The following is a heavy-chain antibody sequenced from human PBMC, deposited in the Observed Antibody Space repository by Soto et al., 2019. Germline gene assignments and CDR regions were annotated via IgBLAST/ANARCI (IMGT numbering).Heavy chain of an antibody. CDR2: IYPGDSDT. Sequence: PGESLKISCKASGYSFISYWIGWVRQTPGKGLEWMGIIYPGDSDTRYSPSFQGQVTISADKFSNTAFLHWGGLKASDTAIYYRPILSHDPRSPSCYYESWGQGNLVTVSS. J-gene: IGHJ4*02. V-gene: IGHV5-51*01. CDR3: PILSHDPRSPSCYYES. D-gene: IGHD3-10*01. CDR1: GYSFISYW.